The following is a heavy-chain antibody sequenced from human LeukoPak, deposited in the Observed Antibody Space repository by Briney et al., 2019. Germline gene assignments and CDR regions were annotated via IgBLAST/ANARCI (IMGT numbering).Heavy chain of an antibody. V-gene: IGHV4-39*01. J-gene: IGHJ4*02. CDR3: ARGSTGRNTF. CDR2: IHYSGST. CDR1: GGSISSSTYY. Sequence: PSETLSLTCTVSGGSISSSTYYWGWIRQPPGKGLEWIGSIHYSGSTFYNPSLKSRVTMSVDTSKNQFSLKLSSVTAADTAVYYCARGSTGRNTFWGQGTLVTVSS. D-gene: IGHD3-10*01.